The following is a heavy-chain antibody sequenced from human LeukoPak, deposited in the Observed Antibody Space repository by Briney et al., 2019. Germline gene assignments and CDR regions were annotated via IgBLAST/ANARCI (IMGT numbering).Heavy chain of an antibody. CDR1: GFTFDVYG. J-gene: IGHJ4*02. D-gene: IGHD5-12*01. Sequence: GGSLSPSCAPSGFTFDVYGMGWVRQAPGKGLEWVTCINWNGGSTGYADSVKGRFTISRDNSKNTLYLQMNSLGAEDTAVYYCARDPAEYSGYVPCSYGVDYWGQGTLVTVSS. CDR3: ARDPAEYSGYVPCSYGVDY. V-gene: IGHV3-20*04. CDR2: INWNGGST.